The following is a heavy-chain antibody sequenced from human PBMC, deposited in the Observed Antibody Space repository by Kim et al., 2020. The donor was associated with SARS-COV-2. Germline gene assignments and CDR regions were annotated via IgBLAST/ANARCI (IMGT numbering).Heavy chain of an antibody. J-gene: IGHJ4*02. Sequence: GGSLRLSCAASGFTFSNAWMTWVRQAPGKGLEWVGRIKSKTDGGTTDYAAPVKGRFTIYRDDSRNTLYLQINSLKTEDTAVYYCHWGSSIDYWGQGTLVTVSS. V-gene: IGHV3-15*01. CDR1: GFTFSNAW. CDR2: IKSKTDGGTT. CDR3: HWGSSIDY. D-gene: IGHD3-16*01.